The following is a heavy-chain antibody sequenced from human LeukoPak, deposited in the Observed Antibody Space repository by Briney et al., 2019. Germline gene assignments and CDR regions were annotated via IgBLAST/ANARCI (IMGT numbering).Heavy chain of an antibody. V-gene: IGHV4-59*01. J-gene: IGHJ4*02. Sequence: PSETLSLTCTVSGGSFSSYYWTWIRQPPGKGLQWIGYIYYIGSTSYNPSLKSRVAMSVDTSKNQFSLKLSSVTAADPAVYYCASHKGRATAVDYWGQGTLVTVSS. CDR3: ASHKGRATAVDY. CDR1: GGSFSSYY. D-gene: IGHD2-21*02. CDR2: IYYIGST.